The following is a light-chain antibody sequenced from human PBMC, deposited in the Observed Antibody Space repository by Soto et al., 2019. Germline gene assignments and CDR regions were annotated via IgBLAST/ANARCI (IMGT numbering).Light chain of an antibody. CDR2: GNS. J-gene: IGLJ1*01. V-gene: IGLV1-40*01. CDR3: QSYDSSLSGSYV. CDR1: SSNIGAGYD. Sequence: QSVLTQPPSVSGAPGQRVTISCTGSSSNIGAGYDVHWYQQLPGTAPKLLIYGNSNRPSGVPDRFSGSKSGTSASLAITGLQPEDEADDYCQSYDSSLSGSYVFGTGTKLTVL.